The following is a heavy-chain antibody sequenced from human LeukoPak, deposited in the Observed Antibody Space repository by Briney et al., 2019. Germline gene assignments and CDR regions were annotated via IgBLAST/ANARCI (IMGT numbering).Heavy chain of an antibody. CDR1: EFTFDDYA. V-gene: IGHV3-9*01. D-gene: IGHD1-26*01. CDR3: AKDSRGSHSGGFDY. Sequence: PGRSLRLSCAASEFTFDDYAMHWVRQAPGKGLEWVSGISWNSGSIGYADSVKGRFTISRDNAKNSLYLQMNSLRAEDTALYYCAKDSRGSHSGGFDYWGQGTLVTVSS. CDR2: ISWNSGSI. J-gene: IGHJ4*02.